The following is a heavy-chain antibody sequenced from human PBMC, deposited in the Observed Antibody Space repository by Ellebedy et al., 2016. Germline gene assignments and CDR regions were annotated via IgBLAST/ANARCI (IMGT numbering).Heavy chain of an antibody. Sequence: GESLKISXAASGFTFDDYTMHWVRQAPGKGLEWVSLISWDGGSTYYADSVKGRFTISRDTSKNTLCLQMNSLRAEDTAKYYCAKGKGSSNLYHFDSWGQGTLVTVSS. J-gene: IGHJ4*02. CDR2: ISWDGGST. V-gene: IGHV3-43*01. CDR1: GFTFDDYT. CDR3: AKGKGSSNLYHFDS. D-gene: IGHD6-13*01.